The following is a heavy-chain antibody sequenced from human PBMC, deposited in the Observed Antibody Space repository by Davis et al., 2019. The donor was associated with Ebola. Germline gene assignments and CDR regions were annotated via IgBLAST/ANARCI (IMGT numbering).Heavy chain of an antibody. Sequence: GESLKISCAASGFIFSTSGMHWVRQAPGKGLEWVSAISGSGGSTYYADSVKGRFTVSRDNSKNMLYLQMNSLRAEDTAVYYCAKAVVVVTARFDNWGQGTVVTVSP. CDR1: GFIFSTSG. J-gene: IGHJ4*02. CDR2: ISGSGGST. CDR3: AKAVVVVTARFDN. V-gene: IGHV3-23*01. D-gene: IGHD2-21*02.